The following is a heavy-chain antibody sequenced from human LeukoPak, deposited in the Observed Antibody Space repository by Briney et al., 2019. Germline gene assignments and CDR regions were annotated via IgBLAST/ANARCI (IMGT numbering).Heavy chain of an antibody. CDR3: ARTLYRPTVWLEY. CDR2: ISSSSSTI. CDR1: GFTFSSYS. Sequence: GGSLRLSCAASGFTFSSYSMNWVRQAPGKGLEWVSYISSSSSTIYYADSVKGRFTISRDNSKNTLYLQMNSLRAEDTAVYYCARTLYRPTVWLEYWGQGTLVTVSS. V-gene: IGHV3-48*01. J-gene: IGHJ4*02. D-gene: IGHD3-9*01.